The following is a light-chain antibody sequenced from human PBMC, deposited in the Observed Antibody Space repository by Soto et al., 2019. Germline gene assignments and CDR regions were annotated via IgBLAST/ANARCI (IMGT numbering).Light chain of an antibody. Sequence: EIVLTQSPGTLSLSPGERATLSCRASQSVSSSYLAWYQQKLGQAPRLLIYGASSRATGIPDRFSGSGSGTDFTLTISRLEPEDFAVYYFQQYGSSPRTFGQGTKVEIK. CDR3: QQYGSSPRT. CDR2: GAS. CDR1: QSVSSSY. V-gene: IGKV3-20*01. J-gene: IGKJ1*01.